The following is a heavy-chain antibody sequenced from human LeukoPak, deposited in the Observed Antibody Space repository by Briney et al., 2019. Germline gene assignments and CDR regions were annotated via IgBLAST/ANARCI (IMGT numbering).Heavy chain of an antibody. CDR2: IYYSGST. CDR1: GGSISSGDYY. J-gene: IGHJ4*02. CDR3: ARSDLYSTPHFDY. V-gene: IGHV4-30-4*08. Sequence: SQTLSLTCTVSGGSISSGDYYWRWLRQPPGKGLEWIGYIYYSGSTYYNPSLKSRVTISVDTSKNQFSLKLSSVTAADTAQYYCARSDLYSTPHFDYWGQGTLVPVSS. D-gene: IGHD4-11*01.